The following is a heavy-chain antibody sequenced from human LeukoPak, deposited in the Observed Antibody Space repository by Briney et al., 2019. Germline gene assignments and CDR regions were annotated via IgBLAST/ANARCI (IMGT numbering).Heavy chain of an antibody. J-gene: IGHJ4*02. Sequence: SETPSLTCTVSGGSFNTYYWSWIRQPPGKALEWIGFITDSGNTYYNPSLQSRLAISVDTSKTHFFLKLRSVAAADTAIYYCARHGSDWAFDFWGQGTLVTVSS. CDR2: ITDSGNT. D-gene: IGHD6-19*01. CDR1: GGSFNTYY. CDR3: ARHGSDWAFDF. V-gene: IGHV4-59*08.